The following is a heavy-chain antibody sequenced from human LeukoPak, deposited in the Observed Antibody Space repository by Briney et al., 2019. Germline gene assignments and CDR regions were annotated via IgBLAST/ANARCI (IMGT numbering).Heavy chain of an antibody. CDR3: AKGLGTSGYHDY. CDR2: ISDSGDRT. Sequence: PGGSLRLSCAASGYTFYNYAVTWVRQAPGKGLERVSGISDSGDRTYYADSVKGRFTISRDNSKNMLYLQMNSLRVEDTALYYCAKGLGTSGYHDYWGQGTLVTVSS. D-gene: IGHD3-22*01. V-gene: IGHV3-23*01. CDR1: GYTFYNYA. J-gene: IGHJ4*02.